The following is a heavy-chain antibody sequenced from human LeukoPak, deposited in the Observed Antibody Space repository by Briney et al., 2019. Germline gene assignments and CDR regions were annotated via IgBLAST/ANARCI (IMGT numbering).Heavy chain of an antibody. V-gene: IGHV1-46*01. CDR1: GYTFTSYY. Sequence: ASVKVSCKASGYTFTSYYMHWVRQAPGEGLEWMGIINPSGGSTSYAQKFQGRVTMTRDMSTSTVYMELSSLRSEDTAVYYCARTPMVRGVIPLYYYYYMDVWGKGTTVTISS. D-gene: IGHD3-10*01. J-gene: IGHJ6*03. CDR3: ARTPMVRGVIPLYYYYYMDV. CDR2: INPSGGST.